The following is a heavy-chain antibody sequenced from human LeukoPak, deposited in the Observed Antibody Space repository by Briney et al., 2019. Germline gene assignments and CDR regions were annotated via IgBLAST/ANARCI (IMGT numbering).Heavy chain of an antibody. Sequence: GGSLRLSCAASGFTFSSYAMHWVRQAPGKGLEYVSAISSNGSSTYYANSVKGRFTISRDNSKNMLYLQMGSLRAEDMAVYYCARGRPDYASYWGQGTLVTVSS. CDR1: GFTFSSYA. D-gene: IGHD3-10*01. CDR2: ISSNGSST. V-gene: IGHV3-64*01. CDR3: ARGRPDYASY. J-gene: IGHJ4*02.